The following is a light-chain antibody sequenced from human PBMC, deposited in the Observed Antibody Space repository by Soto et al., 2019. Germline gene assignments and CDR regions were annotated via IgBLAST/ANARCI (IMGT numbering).Light chain of an antibody. J-gene: IGKJ1*01. Sequence: EIVMTQSPATLSVSPGERAPLSCRASQSVSGNLAWYQQKPGQAPRLLIYGTTTRATGIPARFSGSGSGTEFTLTISSLQSEDFAVYFCQQYNDRPPWTFGQGTKVDIK. CDR3: QQYNDRPPWT. V-gene: IGKV3-15*01. CDR1: QSVSGN. CDR2: GTT.